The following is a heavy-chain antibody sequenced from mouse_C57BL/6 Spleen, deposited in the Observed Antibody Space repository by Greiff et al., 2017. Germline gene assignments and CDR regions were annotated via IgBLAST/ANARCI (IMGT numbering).Heavy chain of an antibody. CDR2: IWGVGST. V-gene: IGHV2-6*01. D-gene: IGHD2-4*01. Sequence: QVQLKQSGPGLVAPSQSLSITCTVSGFSLTSYGVDWVRQSPGKGLEWLGVIWGVGSTNYNSALKSRLSISKDNSKSQVFLRMNRLQTDDTAMYYCASGDYGGFAYWGQGTLVTVSA. CDR1: GFSLTSYG. CDR3: ASGDYGGFAY. J-gene: IGHJ3*01.